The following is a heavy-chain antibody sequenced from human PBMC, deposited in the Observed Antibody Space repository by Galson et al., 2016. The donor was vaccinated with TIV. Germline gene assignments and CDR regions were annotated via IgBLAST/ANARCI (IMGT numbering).Heavy chain of an antibody. J-gene: IGHJ6*02. V-gene: IGHV3-9*01. CDR2: ITWNSGNI. D-gene: IGHD3-10*01. Sequence: SLRLSCAASGFSFEDYAMHWVRQIPGKGLEWVAAITWNSGNIDYADSVKGRFTISRDNAKNSLFLQMNSLRGEDTAFYYCAKDVAYATSYYGDPHHGMDVWGQGTTVTVSS. CDR1: GFSFEDYA. CDR3: AKDVAYATSYYGDPHHGMDV.